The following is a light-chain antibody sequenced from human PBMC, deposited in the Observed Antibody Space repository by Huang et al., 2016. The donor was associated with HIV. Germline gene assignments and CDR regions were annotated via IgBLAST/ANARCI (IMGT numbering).Light chain of an antibody. CDR3: QQYGTSTST. CDR1: QSVSSSH. V-gene: IGKV3-20*01. Sequence: EIVLTQSPGTLSLSPGERATLSCRASQSVSSSHLAWYQQKAGQPPRILIYGAASRASGTPNRFSGSGSGTDFTLTISRLDPEDFAVYYCQQYGTSTSTFGQGTRVEVK. J-gene: IGKJ1*01. CDR2: GAA.